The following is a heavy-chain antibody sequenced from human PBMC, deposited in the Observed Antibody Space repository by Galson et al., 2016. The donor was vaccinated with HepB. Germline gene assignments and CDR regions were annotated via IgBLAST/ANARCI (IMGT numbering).Heavy chain of an antibody. CDR3: ARLFVGWGHYRFDS. D-gene: IGHD3-16*02. Sequence: TLSLTCSVSGGSVYSHDYYWTWIHQPPGKGLEWIGYIYYSGTTYYNPSLKSRIAMSIDTSKDQFSLTMTSVTAADTAVYYCARLFVGWGHYRFDSWGQGSLLIVSS. CDR1: GGSVYSHDYY. V-gene: IGHV4-30-4*01. CDR2: IYYSGTT. J-gene: IGHJ4*02.